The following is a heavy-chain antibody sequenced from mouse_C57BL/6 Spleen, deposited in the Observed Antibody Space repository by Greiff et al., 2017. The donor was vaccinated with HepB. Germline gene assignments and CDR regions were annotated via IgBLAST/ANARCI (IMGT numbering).Heavy chain of an antibody. Sequence: QVQLQQPGAELVMPGASVKLSCKASGYTFTSYWMHWVKQRPGQGLEWIGEIDPSDSYTNYNQKFKGKSTLTVDKSSSTAYMQLSSLTSEDSAVYYCARGPSANWAWFAYWGQGTLVTVSA. CDR2: IDPSDSYT. J-gene: IGHJ3*01. D-gene: IGHD4-1*01. CDR1: GYTFTSYW. CDR3: ARGPSANWAWFAY. V-gene: IGHV1-69*01.